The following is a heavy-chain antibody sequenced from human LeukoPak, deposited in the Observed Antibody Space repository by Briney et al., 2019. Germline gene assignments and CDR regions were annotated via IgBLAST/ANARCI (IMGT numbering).Heavy chain of an antibody. V-gene: IGHV1-2*02. CDR1: GYTFTGYY. CDR2: INTNSGGT. Sequence: EASVKVSCKASGYTFTGYYMHWVRQAPGQGLEWMGWINTNSGGTNYAQKFQGRVTMTRDTSISTAYMELSRLRSDDTAVYFCARGDPFRAGWFDPWGQGTLVTVSS. J-gene: IGHJ5*02. CDR3: ARGDPFRAGWFDP. D-gene: IGHD6-13*01.